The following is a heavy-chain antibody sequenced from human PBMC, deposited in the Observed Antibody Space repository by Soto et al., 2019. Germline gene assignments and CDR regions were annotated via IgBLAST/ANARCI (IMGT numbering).Heavy chain of an antibody. CDR3: ARDGESSGWYRGSYSYYYGMDV. D-gene: IGHD6-19*01. V-gene: IGHV3-21*01. J-gene: IGHJ6*02. CDR2: ISSSSSYI. CDR1: GFTFSSYS. Sequence: NPGGSLRLSCAASGFTFSSYSMNWVRQAPGKGLEWVSSISSSSSYIYYADSVKGRFTISRDNAKNSLYLQMNSLRAEDTAVYYCARDGESSGWYRGSYSYYYGMDVWGQGTTVTV.